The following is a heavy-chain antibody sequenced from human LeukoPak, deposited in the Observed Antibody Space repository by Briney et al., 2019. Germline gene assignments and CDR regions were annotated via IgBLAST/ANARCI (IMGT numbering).Heavy chain of an antibody. Sequence: ASVKVSCKASGYTFTSYGISWVRQAPGQGLEWMGWISAYNGNTNYAQKLQGRVTMTTNTSTSTAYMELRSLRSDDTAVYYCARAWGSIAVAAIDYWGQGTLVTVSS. D-gene: IGHD6-19*01. J-gene: IGHJ4*02. V-gene: IGHV1-18*04. CDR2: ISAYNGNT. CDR1: GYTFTSYG. CDR3: ARAWGSIAVAAIDY.